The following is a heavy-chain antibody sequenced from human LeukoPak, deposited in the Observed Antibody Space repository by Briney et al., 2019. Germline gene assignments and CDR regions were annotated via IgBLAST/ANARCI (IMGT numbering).Heavy chain of an antibody. V-gene: IGHV1-46*01. CDR3: ATDHSMANTAWWFDP. J-gene: IGHJ5*02. CDR2: INPSGTGT. CDR1: GYTITNNY. D-gene: IGHD5-24*01. Sequence: ASVKVSCKASGYTITNNYMHWVRQAPGQGLEWMGVINPSGTGTSYAQKFQGRITMSRDTSTSTVYMELNGLRSEDTAFYYCATDHSMANTAWWFDPWGQGTLVTVSS.